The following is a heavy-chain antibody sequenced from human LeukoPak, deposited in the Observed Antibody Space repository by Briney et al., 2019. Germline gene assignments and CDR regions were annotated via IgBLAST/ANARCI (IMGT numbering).Heavy chain of an antibody. CDR1: GYTFASYD. V-gene: IGHV1-8*01. CDR3: ARGLHCTNTSCRQVERFDP. J-gene: IGHJ5*02. CDR2: MNPNSGNT. Sequence: ASVKVSCKASGYTFASYDINWVRQATGQGLEWMGWMNPNSGNTGYAQKFQGRVTMTRNTSIATAYMELTSLRSEDTAMYYCARGLHCTNTSCRQVERFDPWGQGALVTVSS. D-gene: IGHD2-2*01.